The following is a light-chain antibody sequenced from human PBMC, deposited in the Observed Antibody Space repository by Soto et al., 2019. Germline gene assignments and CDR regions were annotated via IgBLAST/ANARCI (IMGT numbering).Light chain of an antibody. CDR2: DVS. CDR1: RTDVGGYDY. J-gene: IGLJ1*01. V-gene: IGLV2-11*01. CDR3: CSYAGTFYV. Sequence: QSALTQPASVSGSLGQSITISCTGTRTDVGGYDYVSWYQHHPGKAPKLMIYDVSERPSGVPDRFSGSKSGNTASLTISGLQAEDEADYYCCSYAGTFYVFGTGTKLTVL.